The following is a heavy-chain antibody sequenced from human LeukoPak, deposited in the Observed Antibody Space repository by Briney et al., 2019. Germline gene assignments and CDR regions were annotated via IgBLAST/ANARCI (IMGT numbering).Heavy chain of an antibody. CDR3: ARVGVLWFGELRFDP. Sequence: ASVKVSCKASGHTFTSYDINWVRQATGQGLEWMGWMNPNSGNTGYAQKFQGRVTMTRNTSISTAYMELSSLRSEDTAVYYCARVGVLWFGELRFDPWGQGTLVTVSS. V-gene: IGHV1-8*01. D-gene: IGHD3-10*01. J-gene: IGHJ5*02. CDR1: GHTFTSYD. CDR2: MNPNSGNT.